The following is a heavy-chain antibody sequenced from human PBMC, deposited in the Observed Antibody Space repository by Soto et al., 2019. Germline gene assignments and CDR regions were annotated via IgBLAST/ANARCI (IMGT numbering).Heavy chain of an antibody. Sequence: PSETLSLTCAVSGDYISGGDFFWTWIRQSPGKGLEWLAYIYKSGTSYYNPSLKSRLFISIDTSNNLFSLQLTSVTAADTAFYYCARSLSASSGWFDPWGQGTLVTVSS. CDR2: IYKSGTS. D-gene: IGHD6-6*01. J-gene: IGHJ5*02. CDR1: GDYISGGDFF. V-gene: IGHV4-30-4*01. CDR3: ARSLSASSGWFDP.